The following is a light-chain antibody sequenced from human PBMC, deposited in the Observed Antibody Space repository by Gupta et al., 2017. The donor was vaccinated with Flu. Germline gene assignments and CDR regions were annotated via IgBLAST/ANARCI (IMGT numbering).Light chain of an antibody. Sequence: IVLTQSPGTLSLSPGERATLSCRASQSISSSSLAWYQQKRGQAPRLLIYAASSGSTGIPDRFSGSGSRTDFTLTISSLEPEDFAVYYCQHDCSSIPTFGHGTKVDIK. CDR1: QSISSSS. CDR2: AAS. J-gene: IGKJ3*01. CDR3: QHDCSSIPT. V-gene: IGKV3-20*01.